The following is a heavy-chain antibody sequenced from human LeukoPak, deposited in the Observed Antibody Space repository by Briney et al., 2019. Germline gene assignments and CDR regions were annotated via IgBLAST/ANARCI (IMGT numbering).Heavy chain of an antibody. Sequence: ASVKVSCKASGGTFSSYAISWVRQAPGQGLEWMGRIIPILGIANYAQKFQGRVTITADKSTSTAYMELSSLRSEDTAVYYCARGFNPLTYYYDSSGYYGYWGQGTLVTVSS. V-gene: IGHV1-69*04. CDR1: GGTFSSYA. D-gene: IGHD3-22*01. CDR2: IIPILGIA. CDR3: ARGFNPLTYYYDSSGYYGY. J-gene: IGHJ4*02.